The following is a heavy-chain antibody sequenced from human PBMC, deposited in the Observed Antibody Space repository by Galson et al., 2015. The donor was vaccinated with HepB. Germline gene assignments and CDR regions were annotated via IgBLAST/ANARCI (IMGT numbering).Heavy chain of an antibody. CDR2: ISSSGSTI. V-gene: IGHV3-11*01. D-gene: IGHD2-2*01. Sequence: SLRLSCAASGFTFSDYYMSWIRQAPGKGLEWVSYISSSGSTIYYADSVKGRFTISRDNAKNSLYLQMNSLRAEDTAVYYCARDCVPAAIAPSYGMDVWGQGTTVTVSS. J-gene: IGHJ6*02. CDR3: ARDCVPAAIAPSYGMDV. CDR1: GFTFSDYY.